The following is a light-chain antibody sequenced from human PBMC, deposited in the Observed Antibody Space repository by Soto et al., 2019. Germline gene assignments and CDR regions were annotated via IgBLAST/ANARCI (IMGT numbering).Light chain of an antibody. Sequence: ENVLTQSPGTLSLSPGERATLSCRASQSVSSTFFAWYQQKPGQALRLLLYAAASRATGIPGRFSGSGSGSDFTLTISRLEPEDSAVYYCQQYGYSPPTFDQGTKLEIK. CDR1: QSVSSTF. CDR3: QQYGYSPPT. J-gene: IGKJ2*01. V-gene: IGKV3-20*01. CDR2: AAA.